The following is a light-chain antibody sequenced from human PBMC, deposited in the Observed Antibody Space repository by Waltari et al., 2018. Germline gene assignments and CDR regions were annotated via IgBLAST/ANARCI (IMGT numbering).Light chain of an antibody. CDR3: QQYNNWHLT. CDR1: QSVSSN. Sequence: EIVMTQSPATLSVSPGERATLSCRASQSVSSNLAWYQQKPGQALRLLIYGASTRATGIPARFSGSGSGTEFTLTISSLQSEDFAVYYCQQYNNWHLTFGGGTKVEIK. V-gene: IGKV3-15*01. CDR2: GAS. J-gene: IGKJ4*01.